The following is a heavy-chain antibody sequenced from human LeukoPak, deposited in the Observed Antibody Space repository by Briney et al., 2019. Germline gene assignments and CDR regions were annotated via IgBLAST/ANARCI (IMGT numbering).Heavy chain of an antibody. J-gene: IGHJ2*01. Sequence: GGSLRLSCAASGFTVSSNYMIWVRQAPGKGLEWVSITYAGGTTYYADSVKGRFTISRDNSKNTVYLQMDSLRAEDTAVYYCASLTLTTLSWYFDLWGRGTLATVSS. CDR2: TYAGGTT. CDR3: ASLTLTTLSWYFDL. D-gene: IGHD4-17*01. CDR1: GFTVSSNY. V-gene: IGHV3-53*01.